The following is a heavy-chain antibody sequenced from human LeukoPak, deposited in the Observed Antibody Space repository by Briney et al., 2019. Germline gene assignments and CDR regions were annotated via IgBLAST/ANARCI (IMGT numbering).Heavy chain of an antibody. D-gene: IGHD2-15*01. CDR3: AKFGVWGYCSGGSCYRNSDY. J-gene: IGHJ4*02. Sequence: GRSLRLSCAASGFTFSSYAMHWVRQAPGKGLEWVAIISYDGSNKYYADSVKGRFTISRDNSKNTLYLQMNSLRAEDTAVYYCAKFGVWGYCSGGSCYRNSDYWGQGTLVTVSS. CDR1: GFTFSSYA. CDR2: ISYDGSNK. V-gene: IGHV3-30-3*02.